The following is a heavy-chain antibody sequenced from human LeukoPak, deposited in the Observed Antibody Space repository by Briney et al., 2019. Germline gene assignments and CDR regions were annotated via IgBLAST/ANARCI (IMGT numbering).Heavy chain of an antibody. D-gene: IGHD3-3*01. CDR3: ATATIFGVVGYYGMDV. CDR1: GYTFTSYY. CDR2: INPSGGST. Sequence: ASVKVSCKASGYTFTSYYMHWVRQAPGQGLEWMGIINPSGGSTSYAQKFQGGVTMTRDTSTSTVYMELSSLRSEDTAVYYCATATIFGVVGYYGMDVWGQGTTVTVSS. V-gene: IGHV1-46*01. J-gene: IGHJ6*02.